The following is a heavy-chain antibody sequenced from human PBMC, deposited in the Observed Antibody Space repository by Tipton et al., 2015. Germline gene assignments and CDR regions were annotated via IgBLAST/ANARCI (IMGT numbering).Heavy chain of an antibody. J-gene: IGHJ4*02. CDR2: IYHNGVI. D-gene: IGHD2-21*02. CDR1: GLTVSPNY. Sequence: GSLRLSCAASGLTVSPNYMAWVRQSPGKGLEWVSLIYHNGVIYYADSVKGRFTISRDTSKNTLYLQMNSLRPDDTAVYYCPRGPNWDCGTDWGQGTQVTVSS. V-gene: IGHV3-53*01. CDR3: PRGPNWDCGTD.